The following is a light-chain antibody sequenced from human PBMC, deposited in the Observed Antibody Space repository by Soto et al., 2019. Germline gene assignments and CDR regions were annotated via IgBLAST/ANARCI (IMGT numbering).Light chain of an antibody. CDR1: QGVSSSY. J-gene: IGKJ5*01. V-gene: IGKV3D-20*02. CDR3: QQGTDWPPGT. Sequence: EIVLTQSPGTLSLSPGERATLSCRAIQGVSSSYLAWYQHKPGQAPRLLIYDASNRATGIPDRFRGSGSGTDFTLTISSLEPEDFALYYCQQGTDWPPGTFGQGTRLEI. CDR2: DAS.